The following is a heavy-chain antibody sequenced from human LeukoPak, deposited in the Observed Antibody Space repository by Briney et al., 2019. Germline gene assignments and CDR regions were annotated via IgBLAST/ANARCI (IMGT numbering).Heavy chain of an antibody. V-gene: IGHV3-66*01. Sequence: GGSLRLSCAVSGMSVSSNYMTWVRQAPGKGLEWVSVIYAGGGTHYGDSVRGRFTISRDISKNAFYLQMNSLRADGTALYYCAREDSAGATFDYWGQGTLVTVSS. CDR3: AREDSAGATFDY. CDR2: IYAGGGT. J-gene: IGHJ4*02. CDR1: GMSVSSNY. D-gene: IGHD2-21*01.